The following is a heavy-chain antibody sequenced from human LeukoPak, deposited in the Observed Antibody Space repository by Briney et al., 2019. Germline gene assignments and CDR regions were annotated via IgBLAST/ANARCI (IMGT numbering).Heavy chain of an antibody. V-gene: IGHV3-23*01. J-gene: IGHJ6*03. CDR2: ISGSGGST. Sequence: PGGSLRLSCAASGFTFSSYAMSWVRQAPGKGLEWVSAISGSGGSTYYADSVKGRFTISRDNSKNTLYLQMNSLRAEDTAIYYCAKYPDHYYYYMDVWGKGTTVTVSS. CDR3: AKYPDHYYYYMDV. CDR1: GFTFSSYA.